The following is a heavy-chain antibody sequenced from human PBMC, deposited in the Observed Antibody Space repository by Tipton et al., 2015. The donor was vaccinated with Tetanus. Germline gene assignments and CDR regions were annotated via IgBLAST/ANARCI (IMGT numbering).Heavy chain of an antibody. J-gene: IGHJ6*02. V-gene: IGHV3-74*01. CDR2: INPDGRRT. CDR1: GFTSKSHY. D-gene: IGHD1-1*01. Sequence: GSLRLSCAASGFTSKSHYMHWVRQAPGKGLVWISRINPDGRRTNYADSVKGRFTISRDHAKNTVYLQMNSLRAEDTAVYFCARRSLTNSGLDVWGQGTPVTVSS. CDR3: ARRSLTNSGLDV.